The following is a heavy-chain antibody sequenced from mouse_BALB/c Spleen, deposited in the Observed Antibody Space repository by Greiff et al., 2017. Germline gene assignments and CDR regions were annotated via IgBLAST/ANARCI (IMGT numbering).Heavy chain of an antibody. D-gene: IGHD1-2*01. CDR1: GYAFSSSW. CDR2: IYPGDGDT. J-gene: IGHJ1*01. CDR3: ARPTTATEYFDV. V-gene: IGHV1-82*01. Sequence: QVQLQQSGPELVKPGASVKISCKASGYAFSSSWMNWVKQRPGQGLEWIGRIYPGDGDTNYNGKFKGKATLTADKSSSTAYMQLSSLTSVDSAVYFCARPTTATEYFDVWGAGTTVTVSS.